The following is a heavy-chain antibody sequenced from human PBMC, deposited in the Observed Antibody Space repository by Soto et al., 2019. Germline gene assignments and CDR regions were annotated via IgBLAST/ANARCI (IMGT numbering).Heavy chain of an antibody. Sequence: EVQLVESGEGLVQPGGSLRLSCAASGFTFSSYWMSWVRQAPGKGLEWVANIKQDGSEKYYVDSVKGRFTISRDNAKNSLYLQMNSLRAEDTAVYYCARDLLLRGMADGRHYYYGMDVWGQGTTVTVSS. CDR1: GFTFSSYW. J-gene: IGHJ6*02. CDR2: IKQDGSEK. V-gene: IGHV3-7*01. D-gene: IGHD3-16*01. CDR3: ARDLLLRGMADGRHYYYGMDV.